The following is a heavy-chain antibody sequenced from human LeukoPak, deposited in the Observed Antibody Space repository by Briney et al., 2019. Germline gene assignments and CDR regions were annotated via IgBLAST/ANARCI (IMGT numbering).Heavy chain of an antibody. CDR3: AGKPYYYDSSGYLFLRD. CDR2: ISAYNGNT. D-gene: IGHD3-22*01. Sequence: ASVKVSCKASGYTFTGYYMHWVRQAPGQGLEWMGWISAYNGNTNYAQKLQGRVTMTTDTSTSTAYMELRSLRSDDTAVYYCAGKPYYYDSSGYLFLRDWGQGTLVTVSS. V-gene: IGHV1-18*04. CDR1: GYTFTGYY. J-gene: IGHJ4*02.